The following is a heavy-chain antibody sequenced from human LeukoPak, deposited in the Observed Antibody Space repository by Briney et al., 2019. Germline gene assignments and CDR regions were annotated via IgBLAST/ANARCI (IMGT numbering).Heavy chain of an antibody. V-gene: IGHV1-2*02. J-gene: IGHJ4*02. Sequence: ASVKVPCKSSGYTFTDYYMHWVRQAPGQGLEWMGWFNPNSGGTIYAQKFQGRVTMTRDTSTSTAYMEVSSLRPDDTAVYYCARDEVGPFDYWGQGTLVTVSS. D-gene: IGHD1-26*01. CDR1: GYTFTDYY. CDR2: FNPNSGGT. CDR3: ARDEVGPFDY.